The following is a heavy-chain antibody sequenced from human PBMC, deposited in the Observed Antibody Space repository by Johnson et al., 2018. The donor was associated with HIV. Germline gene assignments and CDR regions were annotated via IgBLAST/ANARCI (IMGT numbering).Heavy chain of an antibody. CDR1: GFTFSSYA. CDR2: ISYDGSNK. D-gene: IGHD1-26*01. V-gene: IGHV3-30*04. J-gene: IGHJ3*02. Sequence: QVQLVESGGGVVQPGRSLRLSCAASGFTFSSYAMHWVRQAPGQGLEWVAVISYDGSNKYYADSVKGRFTISRDNTKSSLYLQMNSLRSEDTAVYYCARPDTYRYTDGRVGAFDIWGQGTMVTVSS. CDR3: ARPDTYRYTDGRVGAFDI.